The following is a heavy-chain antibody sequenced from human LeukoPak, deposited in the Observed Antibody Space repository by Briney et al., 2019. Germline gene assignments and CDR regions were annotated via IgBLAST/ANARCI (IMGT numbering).Heavy chain of an antibody. CDR2: ISYDGSNK. J-gene: IGHJ4*02. V-gene: IGHV3-30*04. Sequence: GGSLRLSCAASGFTFSSYAMHWVRQAPGKGLEWVAVISYDGSNKYYADSVKGRFTISRDNSKNTLYLQMNSLRAEDTAVYYCAKGNDIGGYYYPHFDYWGQGTLVTVSS. CDR3: AKGNDIGGYYYPHFDY. CDR1: GFTFSSYA. D-gene: IGHD3-22*01.